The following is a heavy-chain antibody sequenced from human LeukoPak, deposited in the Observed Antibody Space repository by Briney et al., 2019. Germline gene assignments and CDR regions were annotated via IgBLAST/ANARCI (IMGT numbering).Heavy chain of an antibody. J-gene: IGHJ4*02. CDR3: ARGPIEKGGTGSLDY. V-gene: IGHV1-18*01. CDR1: DNTFSTYG. D-gene: IGHD1-1*01. CDR2: ISGYNDNI. Sequence: ASVKVSCKTSDNTFSTYGVSWVRQAPGQGLEWMGWISGYNDNIPQNLQGRVTMTTDTSTSTTYMELSSLRSEDTAVYYCARGPIEKGGTGSLDYWGQGTLVTVSS.